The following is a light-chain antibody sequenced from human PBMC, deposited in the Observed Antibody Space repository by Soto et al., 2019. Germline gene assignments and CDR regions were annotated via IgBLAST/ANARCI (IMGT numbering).Light chain of an antibody. CDR1: RTIDNY. J-gene: IGKJ5*01. V-gene: IGKV1-39*01. CDR2: ATS. CDR3: QQSYNTPIT. Sequence: IQMTQSPSSLSASLGDRGTITCRASRTIDNYLNWYQQKPGRAPELLVYATSSLQSGVPSRFTGGGSGTHFTLTISGLQPEDFATYFCQQSYNTPITFGQGTRLEIK.